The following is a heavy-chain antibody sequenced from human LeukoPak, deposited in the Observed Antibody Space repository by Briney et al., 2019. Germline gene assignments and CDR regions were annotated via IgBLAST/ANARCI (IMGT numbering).Heavy chain of an antibody. J-gene: IGHJ6*03. D-gene: IGHD3-10*01. CDR3: ARDPGTMLRGSRRGYDGNYMDV. V-gene: IGHV4-61*09. Sequence: SETLSLACTVSVASISSTSYGWGWIRQLAGKGLEWSGHIHTSGSTNYNPSLKSRVTISVDTSKNQFSLKLSSVTAADTAVYYCARDPGTMLRGSRRGYDGNYMDVWGKGTTVTISS. CDR1: VASISSTSYG. CDR2: IHTSGST.